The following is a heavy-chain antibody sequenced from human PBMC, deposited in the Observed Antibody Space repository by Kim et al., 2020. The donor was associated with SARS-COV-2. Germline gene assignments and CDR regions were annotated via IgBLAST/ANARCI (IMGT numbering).Heavy chain of an antibody. CDR3: ARCLYSSTSLYRLDP. Sequence: SVKVSCKTSGGTFSSYGISWVRQAPGQGLEWMGGIIPIFGTATYAQKFQGRVTITADESTSTAYMELRSLRSEDMAVYYCARCLYSSTSLYRLDPWGQGTLVTVSS. CDR1: GGTFSSYG. CDR2: IIPIFGTA. V-gene: IGHV1-69*13. J-gene: IGHJ5*02. D-gene: IGHD6-19*01.